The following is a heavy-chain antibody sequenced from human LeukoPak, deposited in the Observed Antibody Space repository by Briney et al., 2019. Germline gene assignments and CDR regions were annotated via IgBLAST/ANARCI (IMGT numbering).Heavy chain of an antibody. D-gene: IGHD3-16*02. CDR3: ARAPYDYVWGSYREY. V-gene: IGHV4-34*01. Sequence: PSETLSLTCAVYGGSFSGYYWSWIRQPPGKGLEWIGEINHSGSTNYNPSLKSRVTISVDTSKNQFSLKLSSVTAADTAVYYCARAPYDYVWGSYREYWGQGTLVTVSS. J-gene: IGHJ4*02. CDR2: INHSGST. CDR1: GGSFSGYY.